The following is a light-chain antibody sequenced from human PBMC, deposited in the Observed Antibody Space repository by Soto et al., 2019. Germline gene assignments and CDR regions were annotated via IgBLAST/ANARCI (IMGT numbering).Light chain of an antibody. CDR3: QHYRTS. J-gene: IGKJ4*01. Sequence: EIVLTQSPGTLSLPPGERATLSFRASQSVSSSYLDWYQQKPGQSPRQLIYGASSRATGIPDRFSGSGSGTDFTLTITRLEPEDLAVYYCQHYRTSFGGGTRVEIK. CDR1: QSVSSSY. V-gene: IGKV3-20*01. CDR2: GAS.